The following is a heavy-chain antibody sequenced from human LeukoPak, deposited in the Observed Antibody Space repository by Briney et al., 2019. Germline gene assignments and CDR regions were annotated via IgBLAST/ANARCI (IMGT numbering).Heavy chain of an antibody. J-gene: IGHJ3*02. CDR3: ARARNYYDSSDYYYEGDAFDI. CDR1: GGSFSGYY. Sequence: SETLSLTCAVYGGSFSGYYWSWIRQPPGKGLEWIGEINHSGSANYNPSLKSRVTISVDTSKNQFSLKLSSVTAADTAVYYCARARNYYDSSDYYYEGDAFDIWGQGTMATVSS. CDR2: INHSGSA. V-gene: IGHV4-34*01. D-gene: IGHD3-22*01.